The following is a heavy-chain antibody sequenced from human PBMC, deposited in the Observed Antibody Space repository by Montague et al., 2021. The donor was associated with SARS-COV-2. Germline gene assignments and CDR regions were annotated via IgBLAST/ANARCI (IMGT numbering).Heavy chain of an antibody. D-gene: IGHD3-9*01. J-gene: IGHJ6*02. CDR2: IYYSGST. CDR3: ARQGTGGYVEWILNGLDV. V-gene: IGHV4-39*01. Sequence: SETLSLTCTVSGGSISSSSYYWGWIRQPPRKGLEWIGSIYYSGSTYYXXXLKSRVTISVDTSKNQFSLKLSSVTAADTAVYYCARQGTGGYVEWILNGLDVWGQGTTVTVSS. CDR1: GGSISSSSYY.